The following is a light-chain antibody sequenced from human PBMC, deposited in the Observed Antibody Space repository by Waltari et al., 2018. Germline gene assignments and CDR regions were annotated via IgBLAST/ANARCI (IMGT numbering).Light chain of an antibody. V-gene: IGKV1-33*01. Sequence: DIQMTQSPSSLSASVGDRVTITCQASQGVTKYVNWYQQKPGEAPKLLIYAASNLETGVPSRFSGSGFGTDFSFTISSLQPEDVGTYFCQQYDNLPVTFGGGTKVEIK. CDR3: QQYDNLPVT. CDR2: AAS. J-gene: IGKJ4*01. CDR1: QGVTKY.